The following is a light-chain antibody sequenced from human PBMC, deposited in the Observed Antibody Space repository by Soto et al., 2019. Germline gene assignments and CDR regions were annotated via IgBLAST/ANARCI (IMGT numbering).Light chain of an antibody. J-gene: IGKJ5*01. CDR2: GAS. V-gene: IGKV3D-20*02. CDR1: QSVNNDY. Sequence: ETVLTQSPGTLSLSPGERATLSCRATQSVNNDYLAWYQQRPGLAPRLLIFGASGRATGIPDRFSGSGSGTDFTLTISRLEPEDFAVYYCQHRMNWPLTFGQGTRLEIK. CDR3: QHRMNWPLT.